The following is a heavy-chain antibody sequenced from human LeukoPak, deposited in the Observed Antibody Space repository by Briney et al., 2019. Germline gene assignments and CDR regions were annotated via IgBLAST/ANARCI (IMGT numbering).Heavy chain of an antibody. CDR3: VKDRFGVLAY. D-gene: IGHD3-16*01. V-gene: IGHV3-64D*06. Sequence: ASVKVSCRASGGTFSSYAMHWVRQAPGKGLEYVSAISSNGGSTYYADSVKGRFTISRDNSKNTLYLQMSSLRAEDTAVYYCVKDRFGVLAYWGQGTLVTVSS. CDR2: ISSNGGST. J-gene: IGHJ4*02. CDR1: GGTFSSYA.